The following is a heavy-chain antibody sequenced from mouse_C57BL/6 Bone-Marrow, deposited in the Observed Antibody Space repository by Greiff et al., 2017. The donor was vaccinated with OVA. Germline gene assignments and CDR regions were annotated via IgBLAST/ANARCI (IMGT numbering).Heavy chain of an antibody. CDR1: GFTFSSYA. Sequence: EVMLVESGGGLVKPGGSLKLSCAASGFTFSSYAMSWVRQTPEKRLEWVATISAGGSYTYYPDNVKGRFTISRDNAKNNLYLQMSHLKSEDTAMYYCARDESMVTPEDAMDYWGQGTSVTVSS. D-gene: IGHD2-2*01. J-gene: IGHJ4*01. CDR2: ISAGGSYT. V-gene: IGHV5-4*01. CDR3: ARDESMVTPEDAMDY.